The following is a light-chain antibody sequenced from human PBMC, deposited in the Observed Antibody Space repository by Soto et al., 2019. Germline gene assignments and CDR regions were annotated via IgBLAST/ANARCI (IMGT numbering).Light chain of an antibody. CDR1: QSVSSSF. Sequence: EIVLTQSPGTLSLSPGERATLSCRASQSVSSSFLAWYQQKPGQAPRLLIYGASSRATGIPDRFSGSGSGTDFTLTINRLEPEDFAVDYCQQYDSSPWTFGQGTKVEIK. J-gene: IGKJ1*01. CDR2: GAS. CDR3: QQYDSSPWT. V-gene: IGKV3-20*01.